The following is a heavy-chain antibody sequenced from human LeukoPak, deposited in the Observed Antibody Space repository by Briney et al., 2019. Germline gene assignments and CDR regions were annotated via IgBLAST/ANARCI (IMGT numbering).Heavy chain of an antibody. CDR3: ARDLEVVVPAAFRFDP. CDR1: GYTFTGYY. J-gene: IGHJ5*02. Sequence: ASVKVSCKASGYTFTGYYIHWVRQAPGQGLEWMGWINPNRGGTNYAQKFQGRVTMTRDTSISTAYMELSRLRSDDTAVYYCARDLEVVVPAAFRFDPWGQGTLVTVSS. V-gene: IGHV1-2*02. CDR2: INPNRGGT. D-gene: IGHD2-2*01.